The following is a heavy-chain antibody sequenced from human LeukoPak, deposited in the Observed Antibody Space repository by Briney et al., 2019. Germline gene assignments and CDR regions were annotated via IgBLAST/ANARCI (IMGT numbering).Heavy chain of an antibody. D-gene: IGHD6-19*01. CDR1: GGSVNSGSYY. J-gene: IGHJ4*02. CDR2: IFYSGST. V-gene: IGHV4-61*01. Sequence: TSETLSLTCTVSGGSVNSGSYYWSWIRQPPGKGLEWIGHIFYSGSTNYNPSLKSRVTISVDTSKSQFSLKLSSVTAADTAVYYCARETTSGWQFDYWGQGTLVTASS. CDR3: ARETTSGWQFDY.